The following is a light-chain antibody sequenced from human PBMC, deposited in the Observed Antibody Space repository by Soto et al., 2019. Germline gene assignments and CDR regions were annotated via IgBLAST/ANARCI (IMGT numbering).Light chain of an antibody. Sequence: EIVLTQSPGTLSLSPGERATLSCRASQSVSSTYLIWYQQKPGQAPRLLIYSVSSRATGIPDRFSGSGSGTDFTLTISRLEPEDFAVYHCQQYSSSPLTFGGGTKLDIK. V-gene: IGKV3-20*01. J-gene: IGKJ4*01. CDR1: QSVSSTY. CDR2: SVS. CDR3: QQYSSSPLT.